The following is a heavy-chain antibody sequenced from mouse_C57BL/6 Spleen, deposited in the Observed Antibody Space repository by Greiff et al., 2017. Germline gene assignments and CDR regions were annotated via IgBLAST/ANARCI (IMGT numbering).Heavy chain of an antibody. CDR1: GYTFTSYG. CDR3: SRRRGDSSGYDAY. D-gene: IGHD3-2*02. CDR2: IYPRSGNT. Sequence: QVQLKESGAELARPGASVKLSCKASGYTFTSYGISWVKQRTGQGLEWIGEIYPRSGNTYYNEKFKGKATLTADKSSSTAYMELRSLTSEDSAVYFCSRRRGDSSGYDAYWGQGTLVTVSA. V-gene: IGHV1-81*01. J-gene: IGHJ3*01.